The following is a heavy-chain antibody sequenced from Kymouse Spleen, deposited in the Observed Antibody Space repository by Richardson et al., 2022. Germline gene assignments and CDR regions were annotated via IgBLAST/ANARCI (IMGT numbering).Heavy chain of an antibody. Sequence: QLQLQESGPGLVKPSETLSLTCTVSGGSISSSSYYWGWIRQPPGKGLEWIGSIYYSGSTYYNPSLKSRVTISVDTSKNQFSLKLSSVTAADTAVYYCASIAARPYYYYYGMDVWGQGTTVTVSS. CDR2: IYYSGST. CDR1: GGSISSSSYY. J-gene: IGHJ6*02. D-gene: IGHD6-6*01. CDR3: ASIAARPYYYYYGMDV. V-gene: IGHV4-39*01.